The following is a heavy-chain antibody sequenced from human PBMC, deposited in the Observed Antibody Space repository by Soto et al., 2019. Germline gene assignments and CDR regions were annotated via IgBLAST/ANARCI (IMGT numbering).Heavy chain of an antibody. CDR3: ARDVDERLTGYYIPFDY. J-gene: IGHJ4*02. V-gene: IGHV1-18*01. CDR1: DYTFASYG. Sequence: GASVKVSCKASDYTFASYGVSWVRQAPGQGLEWMGWISAYTGNTNYAQKFQGRVTLTTDTSTSTAYMELRSLTSDDTALYYCARDVDERLTGYYIPFDYWGQGTQVPVSA. D-gene: IGHD3-9*01. CDR2: ISAYTGNT.